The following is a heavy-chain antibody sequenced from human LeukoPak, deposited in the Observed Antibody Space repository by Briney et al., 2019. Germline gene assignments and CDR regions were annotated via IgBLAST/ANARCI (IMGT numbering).Heavy chain of an antibody. CDR3: ARSSTVTTMVLAFDI. D-gene: IGHD4-17*01. J-gene: IGHJ3*02. Sequence: SETLSLTCTVSGGSISSYYWSWIRQPPGKGLGWIGYIYYSGSTNYNPSLKSRVTISVDTSKNQFSLKLSSVTAADTAVYYCARSSTVTTMVLAFDIWGQGTMVTVSS. V-gene: IGHV4-59*01. CDR1: GGSISSYY. CDR2: IYYSGST.